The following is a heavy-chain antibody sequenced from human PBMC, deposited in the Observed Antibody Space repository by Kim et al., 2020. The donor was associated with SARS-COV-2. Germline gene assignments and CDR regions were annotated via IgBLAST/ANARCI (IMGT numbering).Heavy chain of an antibody. J-gene: IGHJ6*03. V-gene: IGHV4-39*01. CDR2: IYYSGST. CDR3: ARLRLDYGEMGYYMDV. D-gene: IGHD4-17*01. CDR1: GGSISSSSYY. Sequence: SETLSLTCTVSGGSISSSSYYWGWIRQPPGKGLEWIGSIYYSGSTYYNPSLKSRVTISVDTSKNQFSLKLSSVTAADTAVYYCARLRLDYGEMGYYMDVWGKGTTVTVSS.